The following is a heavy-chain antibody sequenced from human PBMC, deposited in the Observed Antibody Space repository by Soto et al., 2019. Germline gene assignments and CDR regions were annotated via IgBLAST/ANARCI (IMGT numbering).Heavy chain of an antibody. CDR3: ARDHRSLGDYYGMDV. CDR1: GDSISSSGFY. Sequence: SETLSLTCSVSGDSISSSGFYWSWIRQHPGKAPERIGYIHYTGSTSYNPSLKSRLAISLDASKNQFSLSLGSVTSADTAVYYCARDHRSLGDYYGMDVWGQGTTVTSP. J-gene: IGHJ6*02. V-gene: IGHV4-31*03. D-gene: IGHD3-10*01. CDR2: IHYTGST.